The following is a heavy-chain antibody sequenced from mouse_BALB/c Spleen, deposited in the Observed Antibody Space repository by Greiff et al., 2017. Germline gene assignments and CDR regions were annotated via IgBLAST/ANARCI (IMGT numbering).Heavy chain of an antibody. D-gene: IGHD2-14*01. CDR2: INPGSGGT. V-gene: IGHV1-54*01. Sequence: VQLQQSGPELVKPGTSVKVSCKASGYAFTNYLIEWVKQRPGQGLEWIGVINPGSGGTNYNEKFKGKATLTADKSSSTAYMQLSSLTSDDSAVYFCARDYRYDDAYWGQGTLVTVSA. CDR1: GYAFTNYL. CDR3: ARDYRYDDAY. J-gene: IGHJ3*01.